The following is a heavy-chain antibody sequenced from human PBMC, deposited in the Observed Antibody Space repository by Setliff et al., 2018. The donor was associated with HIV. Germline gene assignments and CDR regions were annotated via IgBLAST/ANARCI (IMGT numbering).Heavy chain of an antibody. Sequence: PSETLSLTCSVSGVSIRTYYWSWVRQVPGKGPEWIGNAYYGGSTDYNTYNPSLKSRVTITADRSTSTVHMELRSLRSEDTAVYYCARELKGVYDSWSSSDPPYYFDNWGQGTLVTVSS. V-gene: IGHV4-59*01. CDR1: GVSIRTYY. D-gene: IGHD3-3*01. CDR3: ARELKGVYDSWSSSDPPYYFDN. J-gene: IGHJ4*02. CDR2: AYYGGSTDYN.